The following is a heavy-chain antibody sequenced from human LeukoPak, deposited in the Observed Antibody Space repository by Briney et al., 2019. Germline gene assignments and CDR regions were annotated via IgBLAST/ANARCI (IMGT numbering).Heavy chain of an antibody. Sequence: SVKVSCKASGGTFSSYAISWVRQAPGQGLEWMGGIIPIFGTANYAQKFQGRVTITTDESTSTAYMELSSLRSGDTAVYYCARDRLYQAAAGLRWRNWFDPWGQGTLVTVSS. V-gene: IGHV1-69*05. D-gene: IGHD6-13*01. CDR2: IIPIFGTA. CDR1: GGTFSSYA. J-gene: IGHJ5*02. CDR3: ARDRLYQAAAGLRWRNWFDP.